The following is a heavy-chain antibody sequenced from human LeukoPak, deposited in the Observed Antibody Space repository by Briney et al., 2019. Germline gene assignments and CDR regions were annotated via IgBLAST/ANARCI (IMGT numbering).Heavy chain of an antibody. CDR1: GFTFSSYA. J-gene: IGHJ4*02. CDR3: AKAAYYDSSGYFAPLDY. D-gene: IGHD3-22*01. V-gene: IGHV3-23*01. Sequence: GGSLRLSCAASGFTFSSYAMSWVRQAPGKGLEWVSAISGSGGSTYYADSAKGRFTISRDNSKNTLYLQMNSLRAEDTAVYYCAKAAYYDSSGYFAPLDYWGQGTLVTVSS. CDR2: ISGSGGST.